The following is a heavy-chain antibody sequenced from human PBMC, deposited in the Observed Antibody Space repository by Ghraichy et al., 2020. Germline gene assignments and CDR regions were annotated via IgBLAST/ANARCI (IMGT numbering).Heavy chain of an antibody. CDR1: GFTFSGSA. Sequence: GESLRLSCAASGFTFSGSAMHWVRQASGKGLEWVGRIRSKANSYATAYAASVKGRFTISRDDSKNTAYLQMNSLKTEDTAVYYCRAIFGVVSRGGGDYWGQGTLVTVSS. V-gene: IGHV3-73*01. CDR2: IRSKANSYAT. CDR3: RAIFGVVSRGGGDY. D-gene: IGHD3-3*01. J-gene: IGHJ4*02.